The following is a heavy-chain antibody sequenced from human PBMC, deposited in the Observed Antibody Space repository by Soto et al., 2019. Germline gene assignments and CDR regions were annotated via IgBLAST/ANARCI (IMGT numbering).Heavy chain of an antibody. CDR1: GYSFIDYW. CDR3: ARALSTSSSHYYYGMDV. CDR2: IYPGDSDT. D-gene: IGHD2-2*01. Sequence: GESLKISCKGSGYSFIDYWIGWVRQVPGKGLEWMGIIYPGDSDTRYSPSFQGQVTISADKSISTTYLQWSSLKASDTAMYYCARALSTSSSHYYYGMDVWGQGTTVTVS. V-gene: IGHV5-51*01. J-gene: IGHJ6*02.